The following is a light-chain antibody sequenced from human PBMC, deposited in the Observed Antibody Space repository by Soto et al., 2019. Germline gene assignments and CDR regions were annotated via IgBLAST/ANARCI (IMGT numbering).Light chain of an antibody. V-gene: IGLV2-23*03. CDR1: SSDIGTYDY. CDR3: CSYAGSSTFL. J-gene: IGLJ2*01. CDR2: EGS. Sequence: QSALTQPPSASGSPGQSVTISCTGTSSDIGTYDYVSWYQHLPDKAPKLMIYEGSKRPSGVSNRFSGSKSGNTASLTISGLQAEDEADYYCCSYAGSSTFLFGGGTKLTVL.